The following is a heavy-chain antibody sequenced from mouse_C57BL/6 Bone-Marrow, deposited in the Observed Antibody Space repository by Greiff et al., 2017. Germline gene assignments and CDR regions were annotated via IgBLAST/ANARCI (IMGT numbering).Heavy chain of an antibody. J-gene: IGHJ1*03. CDR3: ARSYYYGWYFDV. D-gene: IGHD1-1*01. V-gene: IGHV1-72*01. Sequence: QVQLQQPGAELVKPGASVKLSCKASGYTFTSYWMHWVKQRPGRGLEWIGRINPRSGGTKYNEKFKSKATLTVYKPSSTAYMKLSSLTSEDSAVYYGARSYYYGWYFDVWGTGTTVTVSS. CDR2: INPRSGGT. CDR1: GYTFTSYW.